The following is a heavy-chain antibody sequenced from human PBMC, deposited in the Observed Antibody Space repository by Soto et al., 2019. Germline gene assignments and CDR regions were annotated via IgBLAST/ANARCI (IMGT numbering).Heavy chain of an antibody. J-gene: IGHJ5*02. CDR1: GDSVSSNSAA. CDR2: TYYRSKWYN. CDR3: ARGESLSAAAAGYNWFDP. D-gene: IGHD6-13*01. Sequence: SQTLSLTCVISGDSVSSNSAAWNWIRQSPSRGLEWLGRTYYRSKWYNDYAVSVKSRITINPDTSKNQFSLQLNSVTPEDTAVYYCARGESLSAAAAGYNWFDPWGQGTLVTVSS. V-gene: IGHV6-1*01.